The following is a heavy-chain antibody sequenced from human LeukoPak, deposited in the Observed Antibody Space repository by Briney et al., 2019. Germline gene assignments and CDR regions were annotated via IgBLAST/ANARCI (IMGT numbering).Heavy chain of an antibody. V-gene: IGHV4-34*01. CDR2: INHSGST. J-gene: IGHJ4*02. D-gene: IGHD3-22*01. CDR3: ARGEVIVASGFDY. Sequence: SETLSLTCAVYGGSFSGYYWSWIRQPPGKGLEWIGEINHSGSTNYNPSLKSRVTISVDTSKNQFSLKLSSVTAADTAVYYCARGEVIVASGFDYWGQGTLVTVSS. CDR1: GGSFSGYY.